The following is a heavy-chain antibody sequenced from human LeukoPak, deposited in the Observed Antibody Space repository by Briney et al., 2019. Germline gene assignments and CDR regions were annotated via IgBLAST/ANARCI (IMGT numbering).Heavy chain of an antibody. J-gene: IGHJ4*02. CDR1: GFTFSSYS. CDR3: ARAGASRRYYLDY. CDR2: ISSSSSYI. D-gene: IGHD1-26*01. V-gene: IGHV3-21*01. Sequence: GGSLRLSCAASGFTFSSYSMNWVRQAPGKGLEWVSSISSSSSYIYYADSVKGRFTISRDNAKNSLYLQMNSLRAEDTAVYFCARAGASRRYYLDYWGQGTLVTVSS.